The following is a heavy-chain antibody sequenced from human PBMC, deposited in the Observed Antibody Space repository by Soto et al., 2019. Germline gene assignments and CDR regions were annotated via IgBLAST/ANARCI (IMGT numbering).Heavy chain of an antibody. D-gene: IGHD5-18*01. CDR1: GFTFSSYG. CDR2: ISYDGGLQ. CDR3: VSDRGYGHASVPYS. Sequence: QAQLVESGGGVVQPGRSLRLSCAASGFTFSSYGMHWVRQAPGTGLEWVAVISYDGGLQLYADSVKGRFTISRDNSKNMVLLQMNSLRAEDTAVYYCVSDRGYGHASVPYSWGQGTLVSVSS. J-gene: IGHJ4*02. V-gene: IGHV3-30*03.